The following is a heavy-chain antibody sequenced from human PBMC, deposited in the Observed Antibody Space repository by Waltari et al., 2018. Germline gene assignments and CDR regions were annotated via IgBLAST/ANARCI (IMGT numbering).Heavy chain of an antibody. CDR1: GFNFNNYW. CDR2: IKHDGTER. CDR3: SVSVNS. V-gene: IGHV3-7*01. Sequence: EVQLVESGGGLVQPGGSLRLSCAASGFNFNNYWMDWVRQAPGEGLEWVANIKHDGTERHYVGSVKGRFTVSRDNAHNLLYLQMDSLRVEDTAVYYCSVSVNSWGQGTLVTVSS. J-gene: IGHJ4*02.